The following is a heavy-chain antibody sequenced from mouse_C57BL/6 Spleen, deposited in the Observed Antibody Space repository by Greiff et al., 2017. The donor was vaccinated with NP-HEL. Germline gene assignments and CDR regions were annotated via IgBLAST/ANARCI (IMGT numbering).Heavy chain of an antibody. J-gene: IGHJ3*01. Sequence: VQLKESGPELVKPGASVKMSCKASGYTFTDYNMHWVKQSHGKSLEWIGYINPNNGGTSYNQKFKGKATLTVNKSSSTAYMELRSLTSEDSAVYYCARGYGSTQAWFAYWGQGTLVTVSA. CDR1: GYTFTDYN. CDR3: ARGYGSTQAWFAY. V-gene: IGHV1-22*01. CDR2: INPNNGGT. D-gene: IGHD1-1*01.